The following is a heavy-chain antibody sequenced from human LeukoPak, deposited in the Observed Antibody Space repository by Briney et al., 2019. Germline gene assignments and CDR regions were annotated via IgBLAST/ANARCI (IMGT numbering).Heavy chain of an antibody. CDR2: IYYSGST. D-gene: IGHD5-24*01. CDR1: GGSISSYY. CDR3: AGQRDRWLPEYFQH. J-gene: IGHJ1*01. Sequence: PSETLSLTCTVSGGSISSYYWSWIRQPPGKGLEWIGYIYYSGSTNYNPSLKSRVTISVDTSKNQFSLKLSSVTAADTAVYYCAGQRDRWLPEYFQHWARAPWSPSPQ. V-gene: IGHV4-59*01.